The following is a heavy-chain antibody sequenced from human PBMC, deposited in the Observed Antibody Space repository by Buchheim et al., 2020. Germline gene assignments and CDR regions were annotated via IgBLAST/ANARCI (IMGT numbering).Heavy chain of an antibody. Sequence: DVQLLQSGGGLVQPGGSLRLSCAASGSSFSTNAMSWVRQAPGRGLEWVSGIGGDGRSHYADSVQGRFTISRDSSKDTLYLQMNGLRVEDTATYYCAKDLHFWSAMDYWGQGAL. CDR2: IGGDGRS. CDR3: AKDLHFWSAMDY. V-gene: IGHV3-23*01. D-gene: IGHD3-3*02. CDR1: GSSFSTNA. J-gene: IGHJ4*02.